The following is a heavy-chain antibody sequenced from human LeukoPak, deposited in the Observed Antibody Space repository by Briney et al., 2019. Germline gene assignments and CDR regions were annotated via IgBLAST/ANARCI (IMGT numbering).Heavy chain of an antibody. Sequence: GGSLRLFCAASGFTFSSYAMSWVRQAPGKGLEWVSGISGSGASTYYADSVKGRFTISRDNSKNTLYLQMNSLRAEDTAVYYCAAKYDILTGYYQGFDPWGQGTLVTVSS. V-gene: IGHV3-23*01. CDR3: AAKYDILTGYYQGFDP. J-gene: IGHJ5*02. CDR2: ISGSGAST. CDR1: GFTFSSYA. D-gene: IGHD3-9*01.